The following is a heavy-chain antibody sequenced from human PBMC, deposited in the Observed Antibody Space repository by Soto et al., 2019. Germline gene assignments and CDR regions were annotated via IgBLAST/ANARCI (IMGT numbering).Heavy chain of an antibody. D-gene: IGHD3-3*01. Sequence: GGSLRLSCAASGFTFSTYAMTWARQAPGKGLEWVSTISGTGTGTYYAESVKGRFTISRDNSKNILFLHMNSLRAEDTALYYCAKAPLASYGVWNGFYPGFDFWGQGSQVTVSS. CDR1: GFTFSTYA. J-gene: IGHJ4*02. CDR3: AKAPLASYGVWNGFYPGFDF. V-gene: IGHV3-23*01. CDR2: ISGTGTGT.